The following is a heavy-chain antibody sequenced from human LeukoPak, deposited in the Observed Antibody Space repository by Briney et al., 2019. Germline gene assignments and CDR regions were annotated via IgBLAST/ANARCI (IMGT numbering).Heavy chain of an antibody. J-gene: IGHJ6*02. CDR2: IIPILGIA. CDR3: ARSRMTTVVYISGMDV. Sequence: EASVKVSCKASGGTFSSYAISWVRQAPGQGLEWMGRIIPILGIANYAQKFQGRVTITADKSTSTAYMELSSLRSEDTAVYYCARSRMTTVVYISGMDVWGQGTTVTVSS. CDR1: GGTFSSYA. V-gene: IGHV1-69*04. D-gene: IGHD4-23*01.